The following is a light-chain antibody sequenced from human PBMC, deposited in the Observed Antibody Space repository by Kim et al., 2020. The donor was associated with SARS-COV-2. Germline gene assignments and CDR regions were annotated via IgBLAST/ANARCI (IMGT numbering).Light chain of an antibody. J-gene: IGKJ1*01. CDR1: QGISSF. V-gene: IGKV1-9*01. CDR3: QQLHSFPRT. Sequence: ASVGDRVTLTCRASQGISSFLAWYQQKPGKAPKLLISAASTLQTGVPSRFSGRGSGTDFTLTISSLQPEDFATYYCQQLHSFPRTFGQGTKVDIK. CDR2: AAS.